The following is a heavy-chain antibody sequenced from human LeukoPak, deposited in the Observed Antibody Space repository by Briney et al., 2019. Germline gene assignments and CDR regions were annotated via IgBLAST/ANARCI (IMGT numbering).Heavy chain of an antibody. CDR2: IDGSGVGT. J-gene: IGHJ4*02. CDR1: GFTFSSYV. V-gene: IGHV3-23*01. CDR3: AKGKRLLDY. Sequence: AGSLRLSCAASGFTFSSYVMRWVRQAPGKGLEWVSTIDGSGVGTYYADSVKGRFTISRDNFQNTLYLQMNSLRAEDTAVYYCAKGKRLLDYWGQGTLVTVSS. D-gene: IGHD6-25*01.